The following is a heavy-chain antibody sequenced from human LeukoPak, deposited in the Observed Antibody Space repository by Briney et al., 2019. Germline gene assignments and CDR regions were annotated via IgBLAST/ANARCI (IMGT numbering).Heavy chain of an antibody. J-gene: IGHJ6*03. CDR1: GNTFSGYY. Sequence: ASVKVSCKASGNTFSGYYIHWVRQAPGQGLEWMGWIKPNSGGTKYAQKFQGRVTMTRDTAMSTGYMELSRLKSDDTAVYYCARAEWFGELSGYMDIWGKGTTVTVSS. V-gene: IGHV1-2*02. D-gene: IGHD3-10*01. CDR2: IKPNSGGT. CDR3: ARAEWFGELSGYMDI.